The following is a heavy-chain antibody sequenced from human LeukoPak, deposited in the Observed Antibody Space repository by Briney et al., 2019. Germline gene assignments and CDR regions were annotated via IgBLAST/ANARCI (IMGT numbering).Heavy chain of an antibody. Sequence: ASVKVSCKASGYTFTSSDINWVRQATGQRLEWIGWIVVGSGNTNYAQKFQERVTITRDMSTSTAYMELSSLRSEDTAVYYCAALSGGSYYDRFDYWGQGTLVTVSS. CDR1: GYTFTSSD. J-gene: IGHJ4*02. CDR2: IVVGSGNT. V-gene: IGHV1-58*02. CDR3: AALSGGSYYDRFDY. D-gene: IGHD1-26*01.